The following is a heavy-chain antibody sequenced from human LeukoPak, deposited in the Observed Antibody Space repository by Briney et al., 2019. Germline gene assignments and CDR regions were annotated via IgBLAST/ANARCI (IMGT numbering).Heavy chain of an antibody. V-gene: IGHV4-4*09. CDR2: ILTSGIT. CDR3: ARLRVSGRYLYYFDY. CDR1: NGSISLSH. J-gene: IGHJ4*02. Sequence: SETLSLTCSVSNGSISLSHWSWVRHPPARGLGWIGYILTSGITNSNPSLKSRLTMSVDTSKNEFTLRLSSVTAADTAVYYCARLRVSGRYLYYFDYWGQGTLVTVSS. D-gene: IGHD3-10*01.